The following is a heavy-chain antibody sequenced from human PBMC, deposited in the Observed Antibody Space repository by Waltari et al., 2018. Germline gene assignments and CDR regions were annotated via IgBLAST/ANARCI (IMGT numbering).Heavy chain of an antibody. Sequence: EAQLVQSGGGLVQPGGSLTLSCAASGFPISRFWMTWIRQAQGQGLQWVAHIGPDGSDKYYVDSVKGRFTISRDNAENSLLLQMSSLRVEDTALYYCVGWNDPINSWGQGTLVAVSS. V-gene: IGHV3-7*01. CDR2: IGPDGSDK. J-gene: IGHJ4*02. D-gene: IGHD1-1*01. CDR1: GFPISRFW. CDR3: VGWNDPINS.